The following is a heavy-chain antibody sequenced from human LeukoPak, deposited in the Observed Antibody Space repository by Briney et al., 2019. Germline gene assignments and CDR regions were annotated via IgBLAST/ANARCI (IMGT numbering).Heavy chain of an antibody. V-gene: IGHV3-23*01. CDR3: AKDPYYFDGSGYFYEYFLH. Sequence: PGGSLRLSCVASEFTFSSYAMTWVRQAPGKGLEWVSSISGSDGYTYYADYVKGRFTISRDNSKNTLYLQMNSLRPEDTALYFCAKDPYYFDGSGYFYEYFLHWGQGTLVTVSS. J-gene: IGHJ1*01. D-gene: IGHD3-22*01. CDR1: EFTFSSYA. CDR2: ISGSDGYT.